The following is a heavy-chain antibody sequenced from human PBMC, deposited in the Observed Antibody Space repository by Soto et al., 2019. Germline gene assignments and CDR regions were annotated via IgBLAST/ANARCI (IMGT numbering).Heavy chain of an antibody. CDR3: AKDYDYGDYSPGY. CDR2: ISYDGSNK. D-gene: IGHD4-17*01. Sequence: GGSLRLSCAASGFTFSSYGMHWVRQAPGKGLEWVAVISYDGSNKYYADSVKGRFTISRDNSKNTLYLQMNSLRAEDTAVYYCAKDYDYGDYSPGYWGQGTLVTVSS. V-gene: IGHV3-30*18. J-gene: IGHJ4*02. CDR1: GFTFSSYG.